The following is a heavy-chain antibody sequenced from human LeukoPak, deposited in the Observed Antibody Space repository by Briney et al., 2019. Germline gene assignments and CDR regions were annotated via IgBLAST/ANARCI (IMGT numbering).Heavy chain of an antibody. CDR1: GGSISSGDYY. Sequence: SQTLSLTCTVSGGSISSGDYYWSWIRQPPGKGLEWIGYIYYSGSTYYNPSLKSRVTISVDTSKNQFSLKLSSVTAADTAVYYCARGSHPDVVVPAATFDYWGQGTLVTVSS. CDR3: ARGSHPDVVVPAATFDY. J-gene: IGHJ4*02. V-gene: IGHV4-30-4*08. CDR2: IYYSGST. D-gene: IGHD2-2*01.